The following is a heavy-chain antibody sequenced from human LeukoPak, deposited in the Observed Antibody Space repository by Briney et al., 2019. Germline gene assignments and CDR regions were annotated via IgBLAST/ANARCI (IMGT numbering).Heavy chain of an antibody. CDR2: INPSGGST. J-gene: IGHJ4*02. D-gene: IGHD6-13*01. V-gene: IGHV1-46*01. CDR1: GYTFTSYG. CDR3: ASGAAAGDY. Sequence: ASVKVSCKASGYTFTSYGINWVRQAPGQGLEWMGIINPSGGSTSYAQKFQGRVTMTRDTSTSTVYMELSSLRSEDTAVYYCASGAAAGDYWGQGTLVTVSS.